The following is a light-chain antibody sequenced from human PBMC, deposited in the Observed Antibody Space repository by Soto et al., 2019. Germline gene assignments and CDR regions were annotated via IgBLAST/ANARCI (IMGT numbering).Light chain of an antibody. CDR2: GAS. Sequence: IVMTQSPATLSVSPGERVNLSCRASQSVGTKLAWYQQTPGQAPRLLIYGASNRATGVPARISGSVSGTEFTLTIASLQSEDFAIYYCQQYSSWLWTFGQGTKVEIK. CDR3: QQYSSWLWT. J-gene: IGKJ1*01. CDR1: QSVGTK. V-gene: IGKV3-15*01.